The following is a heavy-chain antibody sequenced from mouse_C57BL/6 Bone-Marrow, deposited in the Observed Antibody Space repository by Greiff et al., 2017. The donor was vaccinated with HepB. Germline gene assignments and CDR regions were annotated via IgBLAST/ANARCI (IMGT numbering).Heavy chain of an antibody. J-gene: IGHJ2*01. CDR3: ARGRVITTVAGDY. CDR2: IYPGSGST. D-gene: IGHD1-1*01. V-gene: IGHV1-55*01. Sequence: VQLQQPGAELVKPGASVKMSCKASGYTFTSYWITWVKQRPGQGLEWIGDIYPGSGSTNYNEKFKSKATLTVDTSSSTAYMQLSSLTSEDSAVYYCARGRVITTVAGDYWGQGTTVTVSS. CDR1: GYTFTSYW.